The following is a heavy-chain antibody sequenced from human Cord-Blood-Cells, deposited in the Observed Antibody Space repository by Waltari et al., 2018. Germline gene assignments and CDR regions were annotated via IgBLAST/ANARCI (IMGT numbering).Heavy chain of an antibody. D-gene: IGHD4-17*01. Sequence: QVQLVQSGAEVKKPGSSVKVSCKASGGTFSSDAISCVRQAPGQGLEWMGGIIPIFGTANYAQKFQGRVTITANKSTSTAYMELSSLRSEDTAVYYCATQNGDYWYFDLWGRGTLVTVSS. CDR3: ATQNGDYWYFDL. V-gene: IGHV1-69*06. J-gene: IGHJ2*01. CDR1: GGTFSSDA. CDR2: IIPIFGTA.